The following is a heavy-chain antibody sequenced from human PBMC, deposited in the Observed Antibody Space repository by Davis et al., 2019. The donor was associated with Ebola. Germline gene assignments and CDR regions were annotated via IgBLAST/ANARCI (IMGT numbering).Heavy chain of an antibody. CDR2: ISYDGSNK. CDR3: ARDTAPYYHDSSGYPDY. D-gene: IGHD3-22*01. V-gene: IGHV3-30-3*01. CDR1: GFTFSSYA. Sequence: GGSLRLSCAASGFTFSSYAMHWVRQAPGKGLEWVAVISYDGSNKYYADSVKGRFTISRDNSKNTLYLQMNSLRAEDTAVYYCARDTAPYYHDSSGYPDYWGQGTLVTVSS. J-gene: IGHJ4*02.